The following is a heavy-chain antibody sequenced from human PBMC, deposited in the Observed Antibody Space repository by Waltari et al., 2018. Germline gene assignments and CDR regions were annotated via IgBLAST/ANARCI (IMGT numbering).Heavy chain of an antibody. CDR1: GFTFSSYS. CDR2: ISSSSSTI. Sequence: EVQLVESGGGLVQPGGSLRLSCAASGFTFSSYSMNWVRQAPGKGLEWVSYISSSSSTIYYADSVKGRFTISRDNAKNSLYLQMNSLRAEDTAVYYCARAKSYSSWGYWGQGTLVTVSS. V-gene: IGHV3-48*04. CDR3: ARAKSYSSWGY. D-gene: IGHD6-6*01. J-gene: IGHJ4*02.